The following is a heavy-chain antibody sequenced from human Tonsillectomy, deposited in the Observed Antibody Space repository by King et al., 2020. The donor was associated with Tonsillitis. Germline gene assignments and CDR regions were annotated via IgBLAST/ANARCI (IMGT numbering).Heavy chain of an antibody. CDR1: GFTFSNYA. D-gene: IGHD1-1*01. Sequence: VQLVESGGGVVQPGRSLRLSCAASGFTFSNYAMHWVRQAPGKGLEWVAIISYDGSNKYYADSVRGRFTISRDNSKNKMYVQMNSLGTDDTAVYYCARDLMSGDWNDPLGYFDYWGQGTLVTVSS. J-gene: IGHJ4*02. V-gene: IGHV3-30*04. CDR2: ISYDGSNK. CDR3: ARDLMSGDWNDPLGYFDY.